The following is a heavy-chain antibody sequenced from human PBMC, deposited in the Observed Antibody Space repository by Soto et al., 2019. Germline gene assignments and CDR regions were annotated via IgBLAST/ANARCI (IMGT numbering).Heavy chain of an antibody. Sequence: PGGSLRLSCAASGFTFSDYYMSWIRQAPGKGLEWVSYISSSGSTIYYADSVRGRFTISRDNAKNSLYLQMNSLRAEDTAVYYCAKDQNGSGSYFHPYYYYYGMDVWGQGTTVTVS. CDR3: AKDQNGSGSYFHPYYYYYGMDV. CDR1: GFTFSDYY. D-gene: IGHD3-10*01. J-gene: IGHJ6*02. V-gene: IGHV3-11*01. CDR2: ISSSGSTI.